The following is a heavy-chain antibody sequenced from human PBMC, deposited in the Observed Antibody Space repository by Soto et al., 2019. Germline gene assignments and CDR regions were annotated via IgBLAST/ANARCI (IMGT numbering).Heavy chain of an antibody. D-gene: IGHD2-8*01. CDR2: ISYDGSNK. J-gene: IGHJ4*02. Sequence: QVQLVESEGGVVQPGRSLRLSCAASGFTFSSYAMHWVRQAPGKGLEWVAVISYDGSNKYYADSVKGRFTISRDNSKNTLYLQMNSLRAEDTAVYYCASAPDGAPDYWGQGTLVTVSS. CDR1: GFTFSSYA. CDR3: ASAPDGAPDY. V-gene: IGHV3-30-3*01.